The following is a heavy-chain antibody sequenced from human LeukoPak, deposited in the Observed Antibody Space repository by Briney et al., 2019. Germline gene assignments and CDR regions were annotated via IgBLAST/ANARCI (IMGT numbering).Heavy chain of an antibody. J-gene: IGHJ4*02. D-gene: IGHD4-17*01. CDR2: INHSGST. CDR3: ARGPTTADY. CDR1: GGSFSGYY. Sequence: SETLSLTCAVYGGSFSGYYWSWIRQPPGKGLEWIGEINHSGSTNYNPSLKSRVTISVDTSKNQFSLKLSSVTAADTAVYYCARGPTTADYWGQGTLVTVSS. V-gene: IGHV4-34*01.